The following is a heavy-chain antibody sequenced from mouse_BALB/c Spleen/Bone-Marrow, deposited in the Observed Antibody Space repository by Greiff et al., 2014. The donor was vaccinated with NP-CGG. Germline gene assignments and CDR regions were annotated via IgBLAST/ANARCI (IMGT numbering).Heavy chain of an antibody. V-gene: IGHV4-1*02. CDR1: RFDFSRYW. CDR2: INPASSTI. Sequence: LMESGGSLKLSCAASRFDFSRYWMTWVRQAPGKGLEWIGEINPASSTINYTPSLKYKFIISRDNAKNTLYLQMSEVRSEDTALYYCAGNGYYGWIAYWGQGTLVTVS. J-gene: IGHJ3*01. D-gene: IGHD2-3*01. CDR3: AGNGYYGWIAY.